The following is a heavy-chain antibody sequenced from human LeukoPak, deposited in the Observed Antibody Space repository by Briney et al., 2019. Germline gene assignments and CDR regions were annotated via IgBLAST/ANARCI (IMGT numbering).Heavy chain of an antibody. CDR1: GFTFSSYG. J-gene: IGHJ4*02. V-gene: IGHV3-33*01. D-gene: IGHD2-15*01. CDR3: ARVIGWSLFDC. CDR2: IWYDGSKE. Sequence: PGRSLRLSCAASGFTFSSYGMHWVRQAPGKGLEWVAVIWYDGSKEYLADSVKGRFTISRDNSKNTLYLQMSGLRAEDTAVYYCARVIGWSLFDCWGQGTLVTVSS.